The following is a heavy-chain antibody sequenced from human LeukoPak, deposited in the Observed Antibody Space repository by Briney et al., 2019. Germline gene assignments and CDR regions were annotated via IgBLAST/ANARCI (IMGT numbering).Heavy chain of an antibody. J-gene: IGHJ4*02. CDR1: GYSFTSYW. CDR3: ARLRYCSSTSCGYFDY. Sequence: GESLKISCKGSGYSFTSYWIGWVRQMPGKGLEWMGIIYPGDSDTRYSPSFQGQVTISADKSISTAYLQWSSLKASDTAMYYCARLRYCSSTSCGYFDYWGQGTLVTVSS. V-gene: IGHV5-51*01. CDR2: IYPGDSDT. D-gene: IGHD2-2*01.